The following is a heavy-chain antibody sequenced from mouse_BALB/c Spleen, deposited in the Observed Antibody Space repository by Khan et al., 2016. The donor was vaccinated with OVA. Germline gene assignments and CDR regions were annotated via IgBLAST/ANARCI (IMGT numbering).Heavy chain of an antibody. J-gene: IGHJ3*01. CDR3: AGQRATMFMRPFAD. CDR2: ISTGGSYT. Sequence: EVELVESGGDLVKPGGSLKLSCAASGFTFSSYGLSWIRQTPDKRLVWVATISTGGSYTTYTESVKGRFTISRDNAKNTFYLQMNSLKSEDTAFYSCAGQRATMFMRPFADWGQGTLVTVSA. D-gene: IGHD2-1*01. CDR1: GFTFSSYG. V-gene: IGHV5-6*01.